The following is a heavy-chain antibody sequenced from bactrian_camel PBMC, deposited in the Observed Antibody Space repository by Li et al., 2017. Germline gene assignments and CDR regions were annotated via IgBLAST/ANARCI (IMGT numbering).Heavy chain of an antibody. CDR3: AADPPKYPREQLIRCSDHFGY. CDR1: GYTYSSYC. Sequence: VQLVESGGGSVQAGGSLRLSCAASGYTYSSYCMGWFRQAPGKEREGVAAIDSDGSTSYADSVKGRFTISQDNAKNTLYLQMNSLKPEDTAMYYCAADPPKYPREQLIRCSDHFGYWGQGTQVTVS. J-gene: IGHJ6*01. D-gene: IGHD1*01. V-gene: IGHV3S26*01. CDR2: IDSDGST.